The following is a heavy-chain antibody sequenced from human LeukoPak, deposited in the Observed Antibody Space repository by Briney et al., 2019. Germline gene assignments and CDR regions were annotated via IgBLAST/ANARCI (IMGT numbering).Heavy chain of an antibody. CDR1: GGSFRGYF. CDR3: ARVPPFLWFGESRTFYGMDV. J-gene: IGHJ6*02. V-gene: IGHV4-34*01. CDR2: ISDSGST. D-gene: IGHD3-10*01. Sequence: PSETPSLTCAVYGGSFRGYFWSWIRQPPGKGLEWIGEISDSGSTKYNPSLESRVTISVDTSKNLLSLKLSSVTAADTAVYYCARVPPFLWFGESRTFYGMDVWGQGTTVTVSS.